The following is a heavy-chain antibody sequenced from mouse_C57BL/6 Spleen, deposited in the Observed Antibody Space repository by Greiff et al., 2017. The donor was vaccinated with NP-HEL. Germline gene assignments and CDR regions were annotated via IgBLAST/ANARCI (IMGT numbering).Heavy chain of an antibody. CDR2: IDPENGDT. CDR3: TTSDDYDPYYFDY. Sequence: VQLQQSGAELVRPGASVKLSCTASGFNIKDDYMHWVKQRPEQGLEWIGWIDPENGDTEYASKFQGKATITADTSSNTAYLQLSSLTSEDTAVYYCTTSDDYDPYYFDYWGQGTTLTVSS. V-gene: IGHV14-4*01. CDR1: GFNIKDDY. D-gene: IGHD2-4*01. J-gene: IGHJ2*01.